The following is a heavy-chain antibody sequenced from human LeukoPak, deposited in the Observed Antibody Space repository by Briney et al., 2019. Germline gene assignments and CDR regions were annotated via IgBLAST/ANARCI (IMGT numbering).Heavy chain of an antibody. Sequence: SETLSLTCTVSGGSISSSSYYWSWIRQPPGKGLEWIGYIYYSGSTNYNPSLKSRVTISVDTSKNQFSLKLSSVTAADTAVYYCARDAQHWGQGTLVTVSS. CDR1: GGSISSSSYY. J-gene: IGHJ1*01. CDR2: IYYSGST. V-gene: IGHV4-61*01. CDR3: ARDAQH.